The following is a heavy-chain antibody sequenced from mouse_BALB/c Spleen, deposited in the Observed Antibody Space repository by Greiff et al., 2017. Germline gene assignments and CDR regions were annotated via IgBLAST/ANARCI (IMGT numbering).Heavy chain of an antibody. CDR3: ARDEPAGTYYAMDY. CDR1: GFSLISYG. Sequence: QVQLKESGPGLVAPSQSLSITCTVSGFSLISYGVHWVRQPPGKGLEWLGVIWAGGSTNYNSALMSRLSISKDNSKSQVFLKMNSLQTDDTAMYYCARDEPAGTYYAMDYWGQGTSVTVSS. D-gene: IGHD4-1*01. V-gene: IGHV2-9*02. J-gene: IGHJ4*01. CDR2: IWAGGST.